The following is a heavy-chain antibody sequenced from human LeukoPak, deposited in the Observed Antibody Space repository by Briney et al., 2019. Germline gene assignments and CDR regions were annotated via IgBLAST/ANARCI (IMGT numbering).Heavy chain of an antibody. V-gene: IGHV4-61*02. J-gene: IGHJ6*03. CDR2: IYTSGST. CDR3: ARAHDPGWELLPDYMDV. D-gene: IGHD1-26*01. CDR1: GGSISSGSYY. Sequence: PSETLSLTCTVSGGSISSGSYYWSWIRQPAGKGLEWIGRIYTSGSTNYNPSLKSRVTISVDTSKNQFSLKLSSVTAADTAVYYCARAHDPGWELLPDYMDVWGKGTTVTVSS.